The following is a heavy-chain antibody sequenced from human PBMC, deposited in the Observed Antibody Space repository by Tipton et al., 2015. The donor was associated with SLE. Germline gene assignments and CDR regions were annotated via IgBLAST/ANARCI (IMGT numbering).Heavy chain of an antibody. CDR3: ARFYDFWSGFNYFGLDV. V-gene: IGHV4-59*08. Sequence: GLVKPSETLSLTCAVYDGSFSGYYWSWIRQPPGKGLEWIGFSHYIEGSNYNPSLKSRVTISVDTSKNQCSLRVRSVTAADTAVYYCARFYDFWSGFNYFGLDVWGQGTTVTVSS. CDR2: SHYIEGS. CDR1: DGSFSGYY. D-gene: IGHD3-3*01. J-gene: IGHJ6*02.